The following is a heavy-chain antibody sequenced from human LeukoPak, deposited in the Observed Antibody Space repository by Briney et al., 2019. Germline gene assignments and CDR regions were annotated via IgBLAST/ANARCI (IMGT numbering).Heavy chain of an antibody. CDR1: GFSFSTYA. V-gene: IGHV3-30-3*01. CDR2: VSYDGNIK. CDR3: SREGTNSGNHRSYFDP. Sequence: GGSLRLSCAACGFSFSTYALHWVRQAPGQGLEWVAAVSYDGNIKDYADSVKGRFTISRDNSKNILYLQMNSLRDEDTAMYYCSREGTNSGNHRSYFDPWGQGTLVTVSS. D-gene: IGHD1-26*01. J-gene: IGHJ5*02.